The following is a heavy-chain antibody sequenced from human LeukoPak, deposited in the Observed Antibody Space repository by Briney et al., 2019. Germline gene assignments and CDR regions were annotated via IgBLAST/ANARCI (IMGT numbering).Heavy chain of an antibody. CDR2: IYYSGST. CDR1: GGSISSSSYY. CDR3: ARGMGATTWFDP. Sequence: KPSETLSLTCTVSGGSISSSSYYWGWIRQPPGKGLEWIGSIYYSGSTYYNPSLKSRVTISVDTSKNQFSLKLSSVTAADTAVYYCARGMGATTWFDPWGQGTLVTVSS. V-gene: IGHV4-39*07. D-gene: IGHD1-26*01. J-gene: IGHJ5*02.